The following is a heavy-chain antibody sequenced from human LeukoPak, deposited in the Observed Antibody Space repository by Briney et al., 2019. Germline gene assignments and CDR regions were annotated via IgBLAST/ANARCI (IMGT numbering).Heavy chain of an antibody. J-gene: IGHJ4*02. CDR3: ARSYIAVVGLPYFDY. CDR2: IYYSGST. V-gene: IGHV4-59*01. D-gene: IGHD6-19*01. Sequence: SETLSLTCTVSGGSISSYYWSWIRQPPGKGLEWIGYIYYSGSTNYNPSLKSRVTISVDTSKNQFSLKLSSVTAADTAVYYCARSYIAVVGLPYFDYWGQGTLVTVSS. CDR1: GGSISSYY.